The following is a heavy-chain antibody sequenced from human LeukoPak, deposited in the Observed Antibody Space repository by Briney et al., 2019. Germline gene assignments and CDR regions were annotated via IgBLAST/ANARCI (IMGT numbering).Heavy chain of an antibody. CDR2: IYNSGST. V-gene: IGHV4-38-2*01. J-gene: IGHJ4*02. D-gene: IGHD1-26*01. CDR3: ARNSSGNYFDY. CDR1: GNSISNTYY. Sequence: SETLSLTCAVFGNSISNTYYWGWIRQPPGKELEWIGSIYNSGSTHYNPPLKSRVTIPVDTSKNQFSLKLSSVTAADTAVYYCARNSSGNYFDYWGQGTLVTVSS.